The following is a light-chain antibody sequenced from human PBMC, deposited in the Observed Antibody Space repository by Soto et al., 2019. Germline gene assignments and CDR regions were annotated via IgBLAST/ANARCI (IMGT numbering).Light chain of an antibody. V-gene: IGKV3-20*01. CDR1: QTVRNNY. J-gene: IGKJ1*01. Sequence: ESVLTQSKGTLSFSPGERATLSCRASQTVRNNYLAWYQQKPGQAPRLLIYDASSRATGIPDGFSGSGSGTDSTLTISRLEPEDFAVYYCQQYGSSPPTFGQGTKVDIK. CDR2: DAS. CDR3: QQYGSSPPT.